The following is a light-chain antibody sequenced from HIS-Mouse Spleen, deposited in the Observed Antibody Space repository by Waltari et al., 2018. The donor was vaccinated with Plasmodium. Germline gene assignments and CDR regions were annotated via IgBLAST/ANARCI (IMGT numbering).Light chain of an antibody. Sequence: QSALTQPASVSGSPGQSITISCTGPSSDVGGYNHVSWYQQHPGKAPKLMIYEVSNRPSGVSNRFSGSKSGNTASLTISGLQAEDEADYYCSSYTSSSTPWVFGGGTKLTVL. CDR2: EVS. CDR3: SSYTSSSTPWV. J-gene: IGLJ3*02. V-gene: IGLV2-14*01. CDR1: SSDVGGYNH.